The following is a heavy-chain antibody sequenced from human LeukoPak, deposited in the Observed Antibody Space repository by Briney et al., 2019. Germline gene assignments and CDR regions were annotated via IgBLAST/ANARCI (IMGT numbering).Heavy chain of an antibody. D-gene: IGHD3-22*01. Sequence: ASVKVSCKASVGTFSSYTISWVRQAPRQGLEWGGGIITILGKANSAQKIQGRVTITADKSTSTANMELSSLRSEDTALYYCARDNTYYYDSSGFDYWGQGTLVTVSS. V-gene: IGHV1-69*10. CDR1: VGTFSSYT. J-gene: IGHJ4*02. CDR3: ARDNTYYYDSSGFDY. CDR2: IITILGKA.